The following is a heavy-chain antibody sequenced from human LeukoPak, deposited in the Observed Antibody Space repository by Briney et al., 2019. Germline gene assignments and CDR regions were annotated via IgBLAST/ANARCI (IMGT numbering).Heavy chain of an antibody. V-gene: IGHV1-2*02. CDR3: ARETEYYYDSSGYYPHAFDI. CDR2: INPNSGGT. Sequence: ASVKVSCKASGYTFTGYYMHWVRQAPGQGLEWMGWINPNSGGTNYAQKFQGRVTMTRDTSISTAYMELSRLRSDNTAVYYCARETEYYYDSSGYYPHAFDIWGQGTMVTVSS. J-gene: IGHJ3*02. D-gene: IGHD3-22*01. CDR1: GYTFTGYY.